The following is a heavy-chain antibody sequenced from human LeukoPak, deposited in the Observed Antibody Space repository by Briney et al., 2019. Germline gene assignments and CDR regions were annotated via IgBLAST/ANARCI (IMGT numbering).Heavy chain of an antibody. Sequence: GSLRLSCAASGFTFSNYSVMWVRQAPGQGLEWVSAITSAGAPRYADSVKGRFTISRDNSKNTLYLQMNSLRAEDTAQYFCARDPNGDYIGAFEFWGQGTGVTVSS. CDR3: ARDPNGDYIGAFEF. J-gene: IGHJ3*01. CDR1: GFTFSNYS. V-gene: IGHV3-23*01. CDR2: ITSAGAP. D-gene: IGHD4-17*01.